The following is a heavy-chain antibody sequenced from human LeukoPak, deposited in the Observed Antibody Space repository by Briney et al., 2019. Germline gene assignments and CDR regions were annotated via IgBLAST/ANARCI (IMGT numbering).Heavy chain of an antibody. Sequence: GGSLRLSCAASGFTFTNHPMNWVRQAPGKGLEWVSYIGGDGVAFYADSVKGRFTMSKDDARKSLYLQMSSLRVEDTALYYCAKDRANWAIDDWGQGTQVTASS. CDR2: IGGDGVA. J-gene: IGHJ4*02. CDR1: GFTFTNHP. V-gene: IGHV3-69-1*01. D-gene: IGHD2-2*02. CDR3: AKDRANWAIDD.